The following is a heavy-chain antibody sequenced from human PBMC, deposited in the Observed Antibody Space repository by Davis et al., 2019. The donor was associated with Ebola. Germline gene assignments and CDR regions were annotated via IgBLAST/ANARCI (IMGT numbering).Heavy chain of an antibody. CDR2: INPSGGST. D-gene: IGHD2-2*01. J-gene: IGHJ6*02. V-gene: IGHV1-46*01. CDR1: GYTFTSYY. CDR3: ARGDIVVVPAARNYYYGMDV. Sequence: ASVKVSCKASGYTFTSYYMHWVRQAPGQGLEWMGIINPSGGSTSYAQTFQGRVTMTRDTSTSTVYMELSSLRSEDTAVYYCARGDIVVVPAARNYYYGMDVWGQGTTVTVSS.